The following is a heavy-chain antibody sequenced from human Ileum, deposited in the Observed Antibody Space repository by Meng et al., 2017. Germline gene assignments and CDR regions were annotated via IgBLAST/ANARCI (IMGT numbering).Heavy chain of an antibody. Sequence: SETLSLTCSVSGYLISSGYYWGWIRQPPGKGLEWIATMYHSGVTYYNPSLKSRVNISMDKSKNQFSLKLTSVTAAGTAVYYCARRWSNGANFRAFDIWGQGTMVTVSS. CDR3: ARRWSNGANFRAFDI. CDR2: MYHSGVT. J-gene: IGHJ3*02. V-gene: IGHV4-38-2*01. D-gene: IGHD4/OR15-4a*01. CDR1: GYLISSGYY.